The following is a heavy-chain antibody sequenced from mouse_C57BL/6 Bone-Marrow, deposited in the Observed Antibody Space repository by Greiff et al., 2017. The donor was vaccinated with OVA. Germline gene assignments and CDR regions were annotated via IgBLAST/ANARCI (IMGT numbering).Heavy chain of an antibody. CDR2: IWTGGGT. D-gene: IGHD1-1*01. Sequence: VQLQQSGPGLVAPSQSLSITCTVSGFSLTSYAISWVRQPPGKGLEWLGVIWTGGGTNYNSALKSRLSISKDNSKSQVFLKMNSLQTDDTARYYCARNYQFITTVGSYAMDYWGQGTSVTVSS. V-gene: IGHV2-9-1*01. J-gene: IGHJ4*01. CDR3: ARNYQFITTVGSYAMDY. CDR1: GFSLTSYA.